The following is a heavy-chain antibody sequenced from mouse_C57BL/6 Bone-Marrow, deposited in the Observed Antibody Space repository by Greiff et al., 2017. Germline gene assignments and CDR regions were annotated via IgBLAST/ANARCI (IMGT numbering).Heavy chain of an antibody. Sequence: QVQLKESGAELARPGASVKLSCKASGYTFTSYGISWVKQRTGQGLEWIGEIYPRSGNTYYNEKFKGKATLTADKSSSTAYMELRSLTSEDSAVYFCARDYYGVWYFDVWGTGTTVTVSS. CDR2: IYPRSGNT. V-gene: IGHV1-81*01. CDR3: ARDYYGVWYFDV. J-gene: IGHJ1*03. D-gene: IGHD1-2*01. CDR1: GYTFTSYG.